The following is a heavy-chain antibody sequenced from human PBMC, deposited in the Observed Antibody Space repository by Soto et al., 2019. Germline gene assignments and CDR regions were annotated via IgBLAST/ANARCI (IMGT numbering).Heavy chain of an antibody. J-gene: IGHJ4*02. D-gene: IGHD6-13*01. V-gene: IGHV1-69*13. Sequence: SVKVSCKASGGTFSSYSISWVRQAPGQGLEWMGGIIPLFGTANYAQKFQGRVTITADESTSTAFMELSSLRSDDTAMYYCASGDRSRGYFDHWGQGPLVTVSS. CDR2: IIPLFGTA. CDR3: ASGDRSRGYFDH. CDR1: GGTFSSYS.